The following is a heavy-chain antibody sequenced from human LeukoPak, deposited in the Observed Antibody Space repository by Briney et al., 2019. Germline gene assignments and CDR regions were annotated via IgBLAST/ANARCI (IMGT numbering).Heavy chain of an antibody. J-gene: IGHJ3*02. V-gene: IGHV3-7*01. CDR1: GFTFSSYD. CDR3: ARADVAGAFDI. CDR2: IKQDGSEK. Sequence: PGGSLRLSCAASGFTFSSYDMHWVRQAPGKGLEWVANIKQDGSEKYYVDSVKGRFTISRDNAKDSLYLQMNSLRAEDTAVYYCARADVAGAFDIWGQGTMVTVSS.